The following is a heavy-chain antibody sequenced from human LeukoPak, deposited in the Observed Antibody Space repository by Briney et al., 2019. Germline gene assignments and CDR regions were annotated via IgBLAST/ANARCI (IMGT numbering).Heavy chain of an antibody. CDR3: ARDLLGSYYDSSGSYLDY. Sequence: ASVKVSCKASGGTFSSYAISWVRQAPGRGLEWMGIINPSGGSTSYAQKFQGRVTMTRDTSTSTVYMELSSLRSEDTAVYYCARDLLGSYYDSSGSYLDYWGQGTLVTVSS. J-gene: IGHJ4*02. V-gene: IGHV1-46*01. CDR1: GGTFSSYA. CDR2: INPSGGST. D-gene: IGHD3-22*01.